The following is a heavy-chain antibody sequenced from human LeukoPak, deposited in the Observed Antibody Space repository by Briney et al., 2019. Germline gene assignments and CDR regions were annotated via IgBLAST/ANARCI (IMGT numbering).Heavy chain of an antibody. V-gene: IGHV1-3*01. Sequence: ASVKVSCKASGCTFTSYAMHWVRRAPGQRLEWMGWINAGNDNTKYSQKFQGRVTITRDTSASTAYMELSSLRSEDTAVYYCARDLGYCTGRTCYPNWFDPWGQGTQVTVSS. CDR2: INAGNDNT. D-gene: IGHD2-15*01. CDR3: ARDLGYCTGRTCYPNWFDP. CDR1: GCTFTSYA. J-gene: IGHJ5*02.